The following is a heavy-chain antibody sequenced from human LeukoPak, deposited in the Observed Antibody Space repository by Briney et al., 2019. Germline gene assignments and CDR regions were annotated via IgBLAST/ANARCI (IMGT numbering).Heavy chain of an antibody. Sequence: PGGSLRLSCVASGFTFSSYWMHWVRQAPGKGLAWVSRINSDGSSTSYADSVKGRFTISRDNAKNTLYVQMNSLRAEDTAVYYCARVVAGNFDYWGQGTLVTVSS. V-gene: IGHV3-74*01. D-gene: IGHD2-15*01. CDR1: GFTFSSYW. J-gene: IGHJ4*02. CDR3: ARVVAGNFDY. CDR2: INSDGSST.